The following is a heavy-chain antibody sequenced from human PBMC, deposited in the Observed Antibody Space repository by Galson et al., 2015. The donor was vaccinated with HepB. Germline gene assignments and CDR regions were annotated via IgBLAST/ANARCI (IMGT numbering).Heavy chain of an antibody. D-gene: IGHD3-10*01. V-gene: IGHV1-3*01. CDR1: GYTFTSNA. Sequence: SVKVSCKASGYTFTSNAMHWMRQAPGQRLEWMGWINAANGNTKYTQKFQSRITISRDTSASTVYMEMSSLRSEDTAVYYCARAEDSGTYPVDYWGQGTLVTVSS. J-gene: IGHJ4*02. CDR2: INAANGNT. CDR3: ARAEDSGTYPVDY.